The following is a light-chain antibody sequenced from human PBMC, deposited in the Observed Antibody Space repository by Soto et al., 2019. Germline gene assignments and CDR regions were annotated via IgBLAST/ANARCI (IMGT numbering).Light chain of an antibody. V-gene: IGLV2-14*03. J-gene: IGLJ1*01. CDR2: DVS. CDR1: SSDVGAYDY. CDR3: SSFTTITSYV. Sequence: QSALTQPASVSGSPGQSITISCTGTSSDVGAYDYVSWYQQHPGEVPKLMIFDVSDRPSGVSNRFSGSKSGNTASLTISGLQAEDEADYYCSSFTTITSYVFGTGTKLTVL.